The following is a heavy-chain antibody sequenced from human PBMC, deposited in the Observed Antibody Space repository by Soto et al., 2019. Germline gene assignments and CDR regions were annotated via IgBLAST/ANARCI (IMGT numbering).Heavy chain of an antibody. Sequence: PGGSLRLSCAASGFTFSSYWMSWVRQAPGKGLEWVSDIRGDGSRTYYADSVKGRFTISRDNSKNTLNLQMNSLRVEDTAVYNCALYDYRSGYHTGIWGQGTLVTVSS. V-gene: IGHV3-7*03. CDR2: IRGDGSRT. D-gene: IGHD3-3*01. CDR1: GFTFSSYW. J-gene: IGHJ4*02. CDR3: ALYDYRSGYHTGI.